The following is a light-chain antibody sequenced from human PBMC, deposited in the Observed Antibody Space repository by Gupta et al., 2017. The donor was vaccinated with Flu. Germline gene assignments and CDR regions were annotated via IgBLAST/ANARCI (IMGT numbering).Light chain of an antibody. CDR3: QVWDSSSDHWV. Sequence: SYVLTQPPSVSAAPGQTARITCGGNNIGSKSVHWYQQKPGQAPVLVVYDDRDRPSGIPERFSGSNSGNTATLTISRVEAEDEADYYCQVWDSSSDHWVFGGGTKLTVL. CDR2: DDR. CDR1: NIGSKS. V-gene: IGLV3-21*02. J-gene: IGLJ3*02.